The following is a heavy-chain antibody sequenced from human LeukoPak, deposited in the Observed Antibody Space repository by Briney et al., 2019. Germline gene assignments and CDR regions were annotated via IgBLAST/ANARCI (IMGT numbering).Heavy chain of an antibody. Sequence: AGGSLRLSCAASGFTFSSYWMSWVRQAPGKGLEWVANIKQDGSEKYYVDSVKGRFTISRDNAKNSLYLQMNSLRAEDTAVYYCARDGRRGYSGYDGFDYWGQGTLVTVSS. J-gene: IGHJ4*02. D-gene: IGHD5-12*01. V-gene: IGHV3-7*01. CDR3: ARDGRRGYSGYDGFDY. CDR2: IKQDGSEK. CDR1: GFTFSSYW.